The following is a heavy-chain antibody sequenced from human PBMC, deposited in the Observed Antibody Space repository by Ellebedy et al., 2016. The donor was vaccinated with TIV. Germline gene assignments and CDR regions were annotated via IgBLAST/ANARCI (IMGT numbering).Heavy chain of an antibody. V-gene: IGHV4-59*01. CDR1: GGSISGYH. CDR3: ARDPHSKSWYNY. J-gene: IGHJ4*02. D-gene: IGHD6-13*01. Sequence: MPSETLSLTCTVSGGSISGYHWSCIRQPPGKGLEWIGYIYYSGSTDYNPSLKSRVTISVDTSKNQFSLKLSSVTAADTAVYYCARDPHSKSWYNYWGQGTLVTVSS. CDR2: IYYSGST.